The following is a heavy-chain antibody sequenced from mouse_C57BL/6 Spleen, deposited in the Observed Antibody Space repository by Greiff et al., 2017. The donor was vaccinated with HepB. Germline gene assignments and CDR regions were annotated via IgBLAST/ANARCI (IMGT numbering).Heavy chain of an antibody. Sequence: QVQLKESGPGLVAPSQSLSITCTVSGFSLTSYGVHWVRQPPGKGLEWLVVIWSDGSTTYNSALKSRLSISKDNSKSQVFLKMNSLKTDDTAMYYCARHARGDAYRTNAMDYWGQGTSVTVSS. D-gene: IGHD2-14*01. V-gene: IGHV2-6-1*01. CDR1: GFSLTSYG. J-gene: IGHJ4*01. CDR2: IWSDGST. CDR3: ARHARGDAYRTNAMDY.